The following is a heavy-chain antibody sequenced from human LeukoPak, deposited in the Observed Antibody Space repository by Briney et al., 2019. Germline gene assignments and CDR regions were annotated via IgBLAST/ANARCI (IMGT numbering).Heavy chain of an antibody. Sequence: GGSLRLSCAASGFTFSSDWMIWVRQAPGKGLGWVANIKPDGGETYYVDSVKGRFTVSRDNARNSLYLQMNSLRAEDTAVYYCARGATVDNPDAFDIWGQGTMVTVSS. V-gene: IGHV3-7*03. D-gene: IGHD4-23*01. J-gene: IGHJ3*02. CDR2: IKPDGGET. CDR1: GFTFSSDW. CDR3: ARGATVDNPDAFDI.